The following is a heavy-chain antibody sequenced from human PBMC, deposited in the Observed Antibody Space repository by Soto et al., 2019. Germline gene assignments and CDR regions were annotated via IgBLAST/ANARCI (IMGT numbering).Heavy chain of an antibody. V-gene: IGHV6-1*01. J-gene: IGHJ5*02. CDR1: GASVSSNSAA. CDR2: TYYRSKWYN. CDR3: AREGADWEYYAFWSGWYKPSCTRNWFGP. D-gene: IGHD3-3*01. Sequence: PSQTLSLACAISGASVSSNSAAWNWIRQSPSRGLEWLGRTYYRSKWYNDYAVSVKSRITINPDTSKNKFSLQLNSVTPEATAVYYCAREGADWEYYAFWSGWYKPSCTRNWFGPYRQLPLFPACS.